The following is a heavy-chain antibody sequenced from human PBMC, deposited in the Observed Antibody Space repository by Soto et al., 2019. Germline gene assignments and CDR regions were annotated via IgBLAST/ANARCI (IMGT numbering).Heavy chain of an antibody. CDR3: ARGARAMATIIKWFDP. Sequence: PSETLSLTCAVSGYSISSGYYWGWIRQPPGKGLEWIGNIYHSGNTYYNPSLKSRVTMSVGTSKNQFSLKVTSVTAADTAVYYCARGARAMATIIKWFDPWGQGTLLTVYS. CDR1: GYSISSGYY. CDR2: IYHSGNT. V-gene: IGHV4-38-2*01. J-gene: IGHJ5*02. D-gene: IGHD5-12*01.